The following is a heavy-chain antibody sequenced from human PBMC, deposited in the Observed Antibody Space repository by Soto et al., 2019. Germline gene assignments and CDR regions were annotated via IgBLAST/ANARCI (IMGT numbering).Heavy chain of an antibody. Sequence: QITLNESGPTVVRPTETLTLTCRFSGFSLTTSGVGVGWVRQSPGKAPEWLALIYWDDDKRYSESLKSMLTITKDTSKNQVVLTVANLEPTDTATYYCAHRVLRTVFGLVTTTAIYFDFWGQGTPVAVSS. D-gene: IGHD3-3*01. CDR3: AHRVLRTVFGLVTTTAIYFDF. V-gene: IGHV2-5*02. J-gene: IGHJ4*02. CDR1: GFSLTTSGVG. CDR2: IYWDDDK.